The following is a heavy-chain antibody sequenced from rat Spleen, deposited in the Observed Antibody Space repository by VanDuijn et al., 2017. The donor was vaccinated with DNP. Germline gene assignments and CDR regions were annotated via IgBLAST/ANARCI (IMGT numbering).Heavy chain of an antibody. Sequence: EVKLVESGGGLVQPGRSLKLSCVVSGFTFNNYWMTWIRQVPGKGLEWVASITSSGGSTYYPDSVKGRFTISRDNAKDTLYLQMNSLRSEDTATYYCARDRITSFDYWGQGVMVTVSS. V-gene: IGHV5-31*01. D-gene: IGHD1-10*01. J-gene: IGHJ2*01. CDR3: ARDRITSFDY. CDR2: ITSSGGST. CDR1: GFTFNNYW.